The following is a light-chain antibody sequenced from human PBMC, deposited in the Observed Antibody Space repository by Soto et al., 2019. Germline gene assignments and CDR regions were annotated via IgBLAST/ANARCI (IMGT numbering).Light chain of an antibody. CDR2: YDS. V-gene: IGLV3-21*04. J-gene: IGLJ2*01. CDR3: QVWDSSSDHVI. Sequence: SYELTQPPSVSLAPGQTASITCGGNSIGSKSVHWYQQKPGQAPIVVIYYDSDRPSGIPERFAGSNSGNTATLTISRVEAGDEPDYDCQVWDSSSDHVIFGGGTKLNAL. CDR1: SIGSKS.